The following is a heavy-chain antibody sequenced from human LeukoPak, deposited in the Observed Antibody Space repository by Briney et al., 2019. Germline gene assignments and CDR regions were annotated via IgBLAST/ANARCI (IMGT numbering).Heavy chain of an antibody. V-gene: IGHV4-59*01. CDR1: GGSISSYY. Sequence: SETLSLTCTVSGGSISSYYWGWIRQPPGKGLEWIGYIYYTGSTNYNPSLKSRVTLSVDTSKNQFSLKLSSVTAADTAVYYCARGAAAAFDPWGQGTLVTVSS. CDR2: IYYTGST. J-gene: IGHJ5*02. CDR3: ARGAAAAFDP. D-gene: IGHD6-13*01.